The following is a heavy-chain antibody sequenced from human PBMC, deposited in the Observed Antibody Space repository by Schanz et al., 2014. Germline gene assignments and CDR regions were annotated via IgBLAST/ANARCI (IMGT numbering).Heavy chain of an antibody. CDR3: ARDLRNSRPSYYDH. CDR2: IRFDASAK. J-gene: IGHJ4*02. D-gene: IGHD6-13*01. CDR1: GFTFRTFA. Sequence: VHLVESGGGLVQPGGSLRLSCSASGFTFRTFAMHWVRQAPGKGLEWVAYIRFDASAKYYGDSVEGRFTISRDSSKNTLFLQMNSLRAEDTAVYFCARDLRNSRPSYYDHWGQGPLVTVSA. V-gene: IGHV3-30*14.